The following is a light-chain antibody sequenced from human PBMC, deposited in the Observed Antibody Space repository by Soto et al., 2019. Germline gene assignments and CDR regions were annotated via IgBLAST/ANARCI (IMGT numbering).Light chain of an antibody. J-gene: IGKJ2*01. Sequence: EIVLTQSPATLSLSPGERATLSCRASQSVSTYLAWYQQKSGQAPRLLIYDASHRATGIPARFSGSGSGTDFPLTISSLEPEDFAVYYCQQRSNWRVTFGQGTKLEIK. CDR2: DAS. V-gene: IGKV3-11*01. CDR1: QSVSTY. CDR3: QQRSNWRVT.